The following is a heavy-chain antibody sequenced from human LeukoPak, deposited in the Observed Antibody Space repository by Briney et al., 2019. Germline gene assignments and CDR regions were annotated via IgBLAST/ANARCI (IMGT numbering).Heavy chain of an antibody. Sequence: GGSLRLSCAASGFTFSSYSMIWVRQAPGKGLEWVSSISSSSSYIYYAVSVKGRFTISRDNAKNSLYLQMNSLRDEDTAVYYCARVERWLQLGIDYWGQGTLVTVSS. CDR2: ISSSSSYI. CDR3: ARVERWLQLGIDY. D-gene: IGHD5-24*01. J-gene: IGHJ4*02. CDR1: GFTFSSYS. V-gene: IGHV3-21*01.